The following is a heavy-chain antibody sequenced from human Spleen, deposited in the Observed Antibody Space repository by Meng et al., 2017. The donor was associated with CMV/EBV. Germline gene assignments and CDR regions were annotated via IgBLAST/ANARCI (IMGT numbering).Heavy chain of an antibody. CDR1: GLTFSSYS. D-gene: IGHD5-18*01. J-gene: IGHJ6*02. V-gene: IGHV3-21*01. CDR2: ISSSGVSM. CDR3: ARSIQLGSYYYYGMDV. Sequence: GESLKISCAASGLTFSSYSMNWVRQAPGKGLEWVSSISSSGVSMYYGDSVKGRFTISRDNAENSLYLQMNSLRAEDTAVYYCARSIQLGSYYYYGMDVWGQGTTVTVSS.